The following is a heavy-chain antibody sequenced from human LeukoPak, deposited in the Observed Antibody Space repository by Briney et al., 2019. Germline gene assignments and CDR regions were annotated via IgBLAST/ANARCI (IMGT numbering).Heavy chain of an antibody. CDR3: ARAPLCCSLDY. Sequence: NPSETLSLTCAVYNGSFSGYYWTWIRQSPGKGLEWIGEINHSGGSNLNPSLKSRLSISVDPSKSQFSLKLSPVTAADTAVYYCARAPLCCSLDYWGQGGLVTVSA. CDR2: INHSGGS. J-gene: IGHJ4*02. CDR1: NGSFSGYY. V-gene: IGHV4-34*01. D-gene: IGHD6-13*01.